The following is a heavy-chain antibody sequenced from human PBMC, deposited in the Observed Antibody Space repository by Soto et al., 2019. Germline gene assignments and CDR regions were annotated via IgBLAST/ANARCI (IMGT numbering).Heavy chain of an antibody. Sequence: ASVEVCWKASGYAFTGYYMHWVRQAPGQGLEWMGIINPSGGSTSYAQKFQGRVTMTRDTSTSTVYMELSSLRSEDTAVYYCARGLNISWFDPWGQGTLVTVSS. CDR1: GYAFTGYY. V-gene: IGHV1-46*01. CDR2: INPSGGST. CDR3: ARGLNISWFDP. J-gene: IGHJ5*02. D-gene: IGHD3-10*01.